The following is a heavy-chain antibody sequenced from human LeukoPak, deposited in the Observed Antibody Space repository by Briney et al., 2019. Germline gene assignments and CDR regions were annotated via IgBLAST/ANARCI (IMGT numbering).Heavy chain of an antibody. CDR1: GFSFGSYW. D-gene: IGHD7-27*01. Sequence: GGSLRLSCAASGFSFGSYWIHWVRQAPGKGLVWVSRINSDESTTTYADSVKGRFTISRGYAKNTLYLQMNSLTADDTAVYYCARAANWDMFDYWGQGTLVTVSS. CDR3: ARAANWDMFDY. V-gene: IGHV3-74*01. J-gene: IGHJ4*02. CDR2: INSDESTT.